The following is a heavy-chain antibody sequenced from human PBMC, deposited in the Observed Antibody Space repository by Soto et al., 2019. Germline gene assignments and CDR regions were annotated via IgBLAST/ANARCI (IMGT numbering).Heavy chain of an antibody. J-gene: IGHJ6*02. CDR2: ISYDGSNK. Sequence: GGSLRLSCGASGLTRSSYAMNLVRHAPGKGLEWVAVISYDGSNKYYADSVKGRFTISRDNSKNTLYLQMNSLRAEDTAVYYCARDGMVRGVILIDYYYYYGMDVGGQGPPVTV. V-gene: IGHV3-30-3*01. CDR3: ARDGMVRGVILIDYYYYYGMDV. CDR1: GLTRSSYA. D-gene: IGHD3-10*01.